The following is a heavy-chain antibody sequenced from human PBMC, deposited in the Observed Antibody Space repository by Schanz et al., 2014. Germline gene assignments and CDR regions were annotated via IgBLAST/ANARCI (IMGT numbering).Heavy chain of an antibody. CDR3: LAPDYGMDV. J-gene: IGHJ6*02. Sequence: EVQLMESGGGLVKPGGSLRLSCVASGFAFSSFAMTWVRQAPGRGLEWVSAISGSGGSTYYADSVKGRFTISRDNSKNTLYLQMNSLRAEDTAVYYCLAPDYGMDVWGQGTTVTVSS. CDR2: ISGSGGST. V-gene: IGHV3-23*01. CDR1: GFAFSSFA.